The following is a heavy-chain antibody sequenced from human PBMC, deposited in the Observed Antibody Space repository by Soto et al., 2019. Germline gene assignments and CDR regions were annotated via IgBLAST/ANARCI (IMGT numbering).Heavy chain of an antibody. V-gene: IGHV3-30*18. D-gene: IGHD5-12*01. CDR1: GFTFSSYG. Sequence: PGGSLRLSCAASGFTFSSYGMHWVRQAPGKGLEWVAVISYDGSNKYYADSVKGRFTISRDNSKNTLYLQMNSLRAEDTAVYYCAKDHLYPWLLNYWGQGT. CDR2: ISYDGSNK. CDR3: AKDHLYPWLLNY. J-gene: IGHJ4*02.